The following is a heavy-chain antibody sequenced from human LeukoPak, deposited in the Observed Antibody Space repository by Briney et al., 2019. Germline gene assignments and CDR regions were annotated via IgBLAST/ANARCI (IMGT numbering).Heavy chain of an antibody. J-gene: IGHJ6*03. V-gene: IGHV3-48*01. CDR1: GFTFSSYW. Sequence: GGSLRLSCAASGFTFSSYWMSWVRQAPGKGLEWVSYISSSSSTIYYADSVKGRFTISRDNAKNSLYLQMNSLRAEDTAVYYCARDLDGYYYYYMDVWGKGTTVTVSS. CDR3: ARDLDGYYYYYMDV. CDR2: ISSSSSTI. D-gene: IGHD2-2*03.